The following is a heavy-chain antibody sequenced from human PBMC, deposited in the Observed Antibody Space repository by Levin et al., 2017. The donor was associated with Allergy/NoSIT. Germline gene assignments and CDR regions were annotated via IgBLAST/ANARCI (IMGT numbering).Heavy chain of an antibody. CDR2: IRSKAYGGTT. D-gene: IGHD3/OR15-3a*01. V-gene: IGHV3-49*03. CDR3: TRDDFRPGPYFDY. J-gene: IGHJ4*02. CDR1: GFSFGDYA. Sequence: GGSLRLSCTASGFSFGDYAMSWFRQAPGKGLEWVGFIRSKAYGGTTEYAASVKGRFTISRDDSKSIGYLQMNSLKTEDTAVYYCTRDDFRPGPYFDYWGQGTLVTVSS.